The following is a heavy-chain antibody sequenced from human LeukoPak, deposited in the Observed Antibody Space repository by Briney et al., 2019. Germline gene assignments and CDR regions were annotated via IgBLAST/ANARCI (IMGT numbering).Heavy chain of an antibody. D-gene: IGHD3-10*01. V-gene: IGHV1-18*01. CDR2: ISVYNGKT. J-gene: IGHJ6*03. Sequence: ASVKVSCQASGYMFTSYAIHLVREAPGQGLEWLGWISVYNGKTDYAEGLQGRVTMTTDRSTNTAFMELRSLRSDDTAIYFCARGSGSPYHYYMDVWGKGTAVTVSS. CDR3: ARGSGSPYHYYMDV. CDR1: GYMFTSYA.